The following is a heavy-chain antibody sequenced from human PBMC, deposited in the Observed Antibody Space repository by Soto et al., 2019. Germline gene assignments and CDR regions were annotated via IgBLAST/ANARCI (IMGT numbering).Heavy chain of an antibody. CDR1: GFTFSGSA. J-gene: IGHJ4*02. CDR2: IRSKANSYAT. Sequence: EVQLVESGGGLVRPGGSLKLSCAASGFTFSGSAMHWVRQASGKGLEWVGRIRSKANSYATAYAASVKGRFTISRDDSKNTAYLQMNSLKTEDTAVYYCTRLITGGYSYGPLRPPDWGQGTLVTVSS. V-gene: IGHV3-73*02. D-gene: IGHD5-18*01. CDR3: TRLITGGYSYGPLRPPD.